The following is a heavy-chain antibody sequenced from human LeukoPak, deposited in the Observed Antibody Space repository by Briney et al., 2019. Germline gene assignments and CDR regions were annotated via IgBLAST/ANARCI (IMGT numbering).Heavy chain of an antibody. V-gene: IGHV4-34*01. J-gene: IGHJ3*02. D-gene: IGHD2-21*02. CDR3: AIGGAYCGGDCPPDAFDI. CDR2: INHSGST. Sequence: SETLSLTCAVYGGSFSGYYWSWIRQPPGKGLEWIGEINHSGSTNYNPSLKSRVTISVDTSKNQFSLKLSSVTAADTAVYYCAIGGAYCGGDCPPDAFDIWGQRTMVTVSS. CDR1: GGSFSGYY.